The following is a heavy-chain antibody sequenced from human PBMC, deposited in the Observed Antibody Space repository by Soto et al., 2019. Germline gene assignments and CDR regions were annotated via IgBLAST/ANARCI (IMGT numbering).Heavy chain of an antibody. J-gene: IGHJ4*02. D-gene: IGHD3-9*01. CDR1: GFSFNTYT. CDR3: TREHVVTIFRRGQRGSFDS. V-gene: IGHV3-21*02. CDR2: ITSDSNYI. Sequence: EVQLIESGGGLVNPWGSLRLSCAASGFSFNTYTMNWVRQAPGKGLEWVSFITSDSNYIYYADSVKGRFTISRDDANKSLYLQMNSLRAEDTAVYYCTREHVVTIFRRGQRGSFDSWSQGTLVSVSS.